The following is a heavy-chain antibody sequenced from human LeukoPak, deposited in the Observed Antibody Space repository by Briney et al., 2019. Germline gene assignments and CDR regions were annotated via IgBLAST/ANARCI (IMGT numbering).Heavy chain of an antibody. CDR2: ISSSSSPM. Sequence: GGSLRLSCSASGFTFSSYSMNWVRQAPGKGLEWISYISSSSSPMYYADSVKGRFTISRDNAKNSLYLQMNSLRAEDTAVYYCARETYFTPDYWGQGTLVTVSS. CDR3: ARETYFTPDY. V-gene: IGHV3-48*04. D-gene: IGHD3-10*01. CDR1: GFTFSSYS. J-gene: IGHJ4*02.